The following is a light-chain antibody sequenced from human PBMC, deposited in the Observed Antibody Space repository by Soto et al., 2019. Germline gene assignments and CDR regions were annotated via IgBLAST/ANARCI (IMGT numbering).Light chain of an antibody. J-gene: IGKJ3*01. CDR1: QSVGNF. CDR2: DAP. CDR3: QHRHN. Sequence: ALTQSPATLSLSPGERASLSCRASQSVGNFLTWYQQKPGQPPTLLIYDAPIRAAGFPARFSGSGSGTDFTLTISSLEPGDYAVYYCQHRHNFGPGTKVDLK. V-gene: IGKV3-11*01.